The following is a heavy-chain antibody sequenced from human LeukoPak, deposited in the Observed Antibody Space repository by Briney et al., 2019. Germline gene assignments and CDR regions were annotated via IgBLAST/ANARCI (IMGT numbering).Heavy chain of an antibody. Sequence: SETLSLTCAVYGGSFSGYYWSWIRQPPGKGLEWIGEISHSGSTNYNPSLKSRVTISVDTSKNQFSLKLSSVTAADTAVYYCTCASRYFDYWGQGTLVTVSS. J-gene: IGHJ4*02. D-gene: IGHD3-16*01. CDR2: ISHSGST. CDR3: TCASRYFDY. CDR1: GGSFSGYY. V-gene: IGHV4-34*01.